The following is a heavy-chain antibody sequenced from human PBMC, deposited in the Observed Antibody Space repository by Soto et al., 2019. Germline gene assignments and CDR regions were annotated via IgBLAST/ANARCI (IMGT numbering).Heavy chain of an antibody. CDR2: IFPSDSDT. D-gene: IGHD3-22*01. CDR1: GYKFTSSW. CDR3: ARKDKSGYFDWFDP. V-gene: IGHV5-51*01. Sequence: GESLKISCRTSGYKFTSSWIAWVRQKPGKGLEWMGIIFPSDSDTRYSPSFQGQVTISADRSTSTVFLQWASLKASDTAVYFCARKDKSGYFDWFDPWGQGTLVTVSS. J-gene: IGHJ5*02.